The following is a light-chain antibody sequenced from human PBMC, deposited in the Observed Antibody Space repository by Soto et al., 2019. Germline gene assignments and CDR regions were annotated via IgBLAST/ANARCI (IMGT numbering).Light chain of an antibody. V-gene: IGLV1-47*01. CDR1: SSNIGSNY. Sequence: QSVLTQPPSASGTPGQRVTISCSGSSSNIGSNYVYWYQQLPGTAPKLLIYRNNQRPSGVRDRFSGSKSGPSASLAISGLRSEDEADYYCAAWDDSLSGPVFGGGTQLTVL. J-gene: IGLJ7*01. CDR2: RNN. CDR3: AAWDDSLSGPV.